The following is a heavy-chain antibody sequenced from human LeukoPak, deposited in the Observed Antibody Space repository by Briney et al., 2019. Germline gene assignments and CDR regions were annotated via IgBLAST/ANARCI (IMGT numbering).Heavy chain of an antibody. Sequence: GGSLRLSCAASGFTFSTYAMSWDRQAPGKGLEWVSYISSSSSTIYYADSVKGRFTISRDNAKNSLYLQMNSLRDEDTAVYYCARASNSGYSYGYGYWGQGTLVTVSS. D-gene: IGHD5-18*01. CDR2: ISSSSSTI. CDR1: GFTFSTYA. CDR3: ARASNSGYSYGYGY. V-gene: IGHV3-48*02. J-gene: IGHJ4*02.